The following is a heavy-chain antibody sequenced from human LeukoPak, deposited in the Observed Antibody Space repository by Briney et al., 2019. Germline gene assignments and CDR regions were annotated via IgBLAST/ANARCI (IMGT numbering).Heavy chain of an antibody. Sequence: GGSLRLSCAASGFTFSSYAMSWVRQAPGKGLEWVSAISGSGGSTYYADSVKGRFTASRDNAKNSLYLQMNSLRAEDTAVYYCARDGPYSDSWSGPFAFDMWGQGTMVTVSS. CDR3: ARDGPYSDSWSGPFAFDM. J-gene: IGHJ3*02. CDR1: GFTFSSYA. D-gene: IGHD3-3*01. V-gene: IGHV3-23*01. CDR2: ISGSGGST.